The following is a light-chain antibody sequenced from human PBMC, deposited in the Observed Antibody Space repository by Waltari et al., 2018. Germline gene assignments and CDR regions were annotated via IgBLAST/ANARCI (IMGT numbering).Light chain of an antibody. V-gene: IGKV3-11*01. CDR3: QHRNNWPWT. Sequence: EVVLTQSPATLSLSPGERATLSCRASQTIYNYLAWYQQKPGQAPRLLIYDASNRATGIPDRFSGSGSVTDFTLIISRLEPEDFVVYYCQHRNNWPWTFGQGSKVEIK. CDR1: QTIYNY. CDR2: DAS. J-gene: IGKJ1*01.